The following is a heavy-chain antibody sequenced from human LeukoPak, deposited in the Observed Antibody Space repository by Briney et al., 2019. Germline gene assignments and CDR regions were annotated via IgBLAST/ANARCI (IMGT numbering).Heavy chain of an antibody. J-gene: IGHJ4*02. CDR3: ARGSVVGASKSVFYY. Sequence: SGGSLRLSCAASGFTFSSYWMSWVRQAPGKGLEWVANIKQDGSEKYYVDSVKGRFTISRDNAKNSLYLQMNSLRAEDTAVYYWARGSVVGASKSVFYYGGEGPLVTVSS. D-gene: IGHD1-26*01. CDR1: GFTFSSYW. V-gene: IGHV3-7*01. CDR2: IKQDGSEK.